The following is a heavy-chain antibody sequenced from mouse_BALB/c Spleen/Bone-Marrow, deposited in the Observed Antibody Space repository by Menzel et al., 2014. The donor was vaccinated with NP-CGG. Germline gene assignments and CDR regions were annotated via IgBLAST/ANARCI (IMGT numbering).Heavy chain of an antibody. CDR2: ISDGGSYT. Sequence: EVKVVESGGGLVKPGGSLKLSCAASGFTFSDYYMYWVRQTPEKGLEWVATISDGGSYTYYPDSVRGRFTISRDNAKNSLYLQMTSLKSEDTAIYYCARDSYYYGSSYWYFDVWGAGTTVTVSS. J-gene: IGHJ1*01. CDR1: GFTFSDYY. D-gene: IGHD1-1*01. V-gene: IGHV5-4*02. CDR3: ARDSYYYGSSYWYFDV.